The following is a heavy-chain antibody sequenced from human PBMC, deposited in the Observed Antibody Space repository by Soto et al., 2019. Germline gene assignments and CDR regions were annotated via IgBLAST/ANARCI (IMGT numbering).Heavy chain of an antibody. CDR1: GYPVTAYY. V-gene: IGHV1-2*02. D-gene: IGHD3-3*01. CDR3: ARGGGVGVAGSAAFDM. CDR2: INPATGAA. J-gene: IGHJ3*02. Sequence: QLHLVQSGAVVKKPGASVTVSCSASGYPVTAYYMHWVRQAPGRGLEWMGGINPATGAAKYTQTFQGRVSMTRDTSTSSVFMELGGRTSEDTAVFYWARGGGVGVAGSAAFDMWGQGTWVTVSS.